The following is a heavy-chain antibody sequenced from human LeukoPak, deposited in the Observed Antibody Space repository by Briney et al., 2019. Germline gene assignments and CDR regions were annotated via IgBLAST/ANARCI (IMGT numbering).Heavy chain of an antibody. D-gene: IGHD3-10*01. Sequence: SETLSLTCTVSGYSISSGYYWGWIRQPPGKGLEWIGSIYHSGSTYYNPSLKSRVTISVDTSKNQFSLKLSSVTAADTAVYYCASKILASGYIDYWGQGTLVTVSS. J-gene: IGHJ4*02. CDR1: GYSISSGYY. V-gene: IGHV4-38-2*02. CDR2: IYHSGST. CDR3: ASKILASGYIDY.